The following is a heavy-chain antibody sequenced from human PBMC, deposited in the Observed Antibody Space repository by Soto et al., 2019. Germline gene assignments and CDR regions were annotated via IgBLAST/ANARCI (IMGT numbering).Heavy chain of an antibody. CDR2: INAGNGNT. J-gene: IGHJ4*02. D-gene: IGHD2-2*01. Sequence: ASVKVSCKASGYTFTSYAMHWVRQAPGQRLEWMGWINAGNGNTKYSQKLQGRVTITRDTSASTAYMELSSLRSEDTAVYYCARGPSWDLFDYWGQGTLVTVSS. CDR1: GYTFTSYA. V-gene: IGHV1-3*01. CDR3: ARGPSWDLFDY.